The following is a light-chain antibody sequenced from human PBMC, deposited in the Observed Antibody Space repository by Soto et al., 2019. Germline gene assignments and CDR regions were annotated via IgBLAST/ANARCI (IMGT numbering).Light chain of an antibody. CDR3: QQYNSYSPT. CDR1: QTISSW. Sequence: DIQMTQSPSTLPASVGDRVTITCRASQTISSWLAWYQQKPGKAPKLLIYKASTLKSGVPSRFSGSGSGTEFTLTISSLQPDDFATYYCQQYNSYSPTFGQGTKVDIK. V-gene: IGKV1-5*03. CDR2: KAS. J-gene: IGKJ1*01.